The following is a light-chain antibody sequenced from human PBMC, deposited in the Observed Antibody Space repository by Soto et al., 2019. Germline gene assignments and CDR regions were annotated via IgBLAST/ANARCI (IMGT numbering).Light chain of an antibody. J-gene: IGKJ2*01. CDR1: QSISSSY. CDR2: AAS. V-gene: IGKV3-20*01. CDR3: QLYGGSHMFP. Sequence: EIVLTQSPGTLSLSPGEGGTLSCRASQSISSSYLAWYQQKPGQSPRLLIYAASSRATGIPDRFSGSGSGTAFTLTISRLEPEDFAVYYCQLYGGSHMFPSGQGTKLEIK.